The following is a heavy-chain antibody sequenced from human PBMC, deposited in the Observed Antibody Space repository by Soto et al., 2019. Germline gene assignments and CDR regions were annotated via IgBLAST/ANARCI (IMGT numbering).Heavy chain of an antibody. CDR2: ISSSGSTI. Sequence: EVQLVESGGGLVQPGGSLRLSCAASGFTFSSYEMNWVRQAPGKGLEWVSYISSSGSTIYYADSVKGRFTISRDNAKNSLYLQMKSLRAEDTAVYYCASLCSSTSCHYYYYGMDVWGQGTTVTVSS. V-gene: IGHV3-48*03. J-gene: IGHJ6*02. CDR3: ASLCSSTSCHYYYYGMDV. CDR1: GFTFSSYE. D-gene: IGHD2-2*01.